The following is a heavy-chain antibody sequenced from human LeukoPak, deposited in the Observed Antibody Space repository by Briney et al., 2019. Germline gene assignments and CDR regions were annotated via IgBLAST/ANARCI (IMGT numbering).Heavy chain of an antibody. D-gene: IGHD6-13*01. CDR3: ARGRYSSHYFDY. V-gene: IGHV3-21*01. CDR1: GFTFSSYS. J-gene: IGHJ4*02. Sequence: AGGSLRLSCAASGFTFSSYSMNWVRKAPGKGLEWVSSISSSSTYIYFADSVKGRFTISRDNAKNSLYLQMNSLRAEDTAVYYCARGRYSSHYFDYWGQGTLVTVSS. CDR2: ISSSSTYI.